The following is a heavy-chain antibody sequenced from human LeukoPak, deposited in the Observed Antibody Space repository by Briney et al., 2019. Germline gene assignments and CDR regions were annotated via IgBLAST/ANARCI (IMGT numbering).Heavy chain of an antibody. CDR1: GGSISSFY. D-gene: IGHD3-9*01. J-gene: IGHJ3*02. CDR3: ARAGYDTATGYCGAFNI. V-gene: IGHV4-59*01. CDR2: MYYSGST. Sequence: SETLSLTCTVSGGSISSFYWSWFRQPPGKGLEWIGLMYYSGSTYYNPSLKSRVSLSVDTSKNQFSLKLNSVTAADTAVYYCARAGYDTATGYCGAFNIWGQGTMVTVSS.